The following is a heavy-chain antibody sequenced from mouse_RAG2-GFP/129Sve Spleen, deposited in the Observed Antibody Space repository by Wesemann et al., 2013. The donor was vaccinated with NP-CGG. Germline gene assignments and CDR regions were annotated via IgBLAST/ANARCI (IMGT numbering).Heavy chain of an antibody. CDR3: ARGYDYDKAWFAY. V-gene: IGHV1-14*01. D-gene: IGHD2-4*01. CDR2: INPYNDGT. Sequence: GLEWIGYINPYNDGTKYNEKFKGKATLTSDKSSSTAYMELSSLTSEDSAVYYCARGYDYDKAWFAYWGAKGGLWVTVSA. J-gene: IGHJ3*01.